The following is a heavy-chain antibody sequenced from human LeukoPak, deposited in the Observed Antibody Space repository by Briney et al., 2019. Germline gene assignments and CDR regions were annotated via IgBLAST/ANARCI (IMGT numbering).Heavy chain of an antibody. Sequence: SETLSLTSTVSGGSISSYYWSWIRQPPGKGLEWIGDIYYSGSTNYNPSLKSRVTISVDTSKNQFSLKLSSVTAADTAVYYCARDPQLKAFDIWGQGTMVTVSS. CDR2: IYYSGST. CDR1: GGSISSYY. CDR3: ARDPQLKAFDI. J-gene: IGHJ3*02. V-gene: IGHV4-59*01.